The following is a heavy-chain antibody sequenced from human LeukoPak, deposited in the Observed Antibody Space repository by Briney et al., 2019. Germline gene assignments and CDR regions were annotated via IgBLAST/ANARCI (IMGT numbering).Heavy chain of an antibody. CDR2: ISSSSYI. Sequence: GGSLRLSCAASGFTFSSYSMNWVRQAPGKELEWVSSISSSSYIYYADSVKGRFTISRDNAKNSLYLQMNSLRAEDMAVYYCAVDCSGGSCYYEDFDYWGQGTLVTVSS. J-gene: IGHJ4*02. V-gene: IGHV3-21*01. D-gene: IGHD2-15*01. CDR3: AVDCSGGSCYYEDFDY. CDR1: GFTFSSYS.